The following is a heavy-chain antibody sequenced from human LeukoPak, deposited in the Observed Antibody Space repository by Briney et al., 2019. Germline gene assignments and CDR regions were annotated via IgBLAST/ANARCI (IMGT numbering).Heavy chain of an antibody. CDR3: EGNKVHHYYGMDV. V-gene: IGHV4-4*07. Sequence: PSETLSLTCTVSGGSISGYYWSWIRQPAGKGLEWIGRIYTSGSTNYNPSLKSRVTMSVDTSKNQFSLKLSSVTAAATAVYYCEGNKVHHYYGMDVWGQGPTVTVSS. D-gene: IGHD1/OR15-1a*01. CDR2: IYTSGST. CDR1: GGSISGYY. J-gene: IGHJ6*02.